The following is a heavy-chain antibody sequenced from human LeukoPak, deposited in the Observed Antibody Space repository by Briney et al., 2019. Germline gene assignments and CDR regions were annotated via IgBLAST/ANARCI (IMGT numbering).Heavy chain of an antibody. CDR3: TRRGASTGAFDI. D-gene: IGHD1-26*01. CDR2: ISSSATTV. V-gene: IGHV3-48*03. J-gene: IGHJ3*02. CDR1: GFTFRSYE. Sequence: GGSLRLSCGASGFTFRSYEMSWVRQAPGKGLEWVSFISSSATTVYYADSVKGRFTISRDNAKNSLSLQMNSLRVEDTAVYYCTRRGASTGAFDIWGQGTMVTVSS.